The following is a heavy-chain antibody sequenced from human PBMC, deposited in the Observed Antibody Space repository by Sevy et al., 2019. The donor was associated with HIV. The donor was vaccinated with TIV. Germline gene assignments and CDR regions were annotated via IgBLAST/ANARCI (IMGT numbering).Heavy chain of an antibody. V-gene: IGHV1-24*01. D-gene: IGHD3-22*01. CDR2: FDPEDGDPEDGKK. Sequence: ASVNVSCKVSGYTLTQFSMHWVRQAPGKGLEWMTTFDPEDGDPEDGKKIYAQKFLGRVTMTEDTSTDTAYMELSSLRSDDTAVYYCATTKDYYDSSGYPFDYWGQGTLVTVSS. CDR1: GYTLTQFS. J-gene: IGHJ4*02. CDR3: ATTKDYYDSSGYPFDY.